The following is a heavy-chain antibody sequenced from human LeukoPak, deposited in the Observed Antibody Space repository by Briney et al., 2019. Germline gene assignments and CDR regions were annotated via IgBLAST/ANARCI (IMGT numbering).Heavy chain of an antibody. Sequence: SETLSLTCTVSGGSISSGGYYWSWIRQHPGKGLEWIGYIYYSGSTYYNPSLKSRVTISVDTSKNQFSLKLSSVTAADTAVYYCAREVVPAAQDYYYGTDVWGQGTTVTVSS. D-gene: IGHD2-2*01. CDR2: IYYSGST. J-gene: IGHJ6*02. V-gene: IGHV4-31*03. CDR1: GGSISSGGYY. CDR3: AREVVPAAQDYYYGTDV.